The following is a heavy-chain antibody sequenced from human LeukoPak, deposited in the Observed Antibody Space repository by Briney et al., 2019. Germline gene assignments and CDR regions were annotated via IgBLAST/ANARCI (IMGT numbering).Heavy chain of an antibody. CDR2: IWYDGSNK. Sequence: GGSLRLSCAASGFTFSSYWMHWVRQAPGKGLEWVAVIWYDGSNKYYADSVKGRFTISRDNSKNTLYLQMNSLRAEDTAVYYCARAIVVVPAASLSEDLGYGMDVWGQGTTVTVSS. D-gene: IGHD2-2*01. J-gene: IGHJ6*02. CDR3: ARAIVVVPAASLSEDLGYGMDV. V-gene: IGHV3-33*08. CDR1: GFTFSSYW.